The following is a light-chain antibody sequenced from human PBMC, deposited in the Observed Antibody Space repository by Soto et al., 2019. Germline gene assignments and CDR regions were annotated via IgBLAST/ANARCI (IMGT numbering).Light chain of an antibody. Sequence: QSVLTQPASVSGSPGQSITISCTGTSSDVGGYKYVSWYQQHPGKAPKLMIYAVSNRPSGVSNRFSGSKSGNTASLTISGLQAEDEADYYCSSYTSSSIYVFGAGTKV. V-gene: IGLV2-14*01. CDR1: SSDVGGYKY. J-gene: IGLJ1*01. CDR3: SSYTSSSIYV. CDR2: AVS.